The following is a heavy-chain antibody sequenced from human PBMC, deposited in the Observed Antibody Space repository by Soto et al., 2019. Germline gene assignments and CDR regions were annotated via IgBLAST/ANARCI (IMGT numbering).Heavy chain of an antibody. CDR3: ARDQGIMVRAKHPGIDY. Sequence: SGGSLRLSCAASGFTFSSYGMHWVRQAPGKGLEWVAVIWYDGSNKYYADSVKGRFTISRDNSKNTLYLQMNSLRAEDTAVYYCARDQGIMVRAKHPGIDYWGQGTLVTVSS. D-gene: IGHD3-10*01. V-gene: IGHV3-33*01. CDR2: IWYDGSNK. CDR1: GFTFSSYG. J-gene: IGHJ4*02.